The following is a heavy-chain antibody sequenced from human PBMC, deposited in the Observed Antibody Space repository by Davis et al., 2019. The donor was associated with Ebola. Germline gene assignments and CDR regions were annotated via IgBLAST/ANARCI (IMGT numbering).Heavy chain of an antibody. V-gene: IGHV1-8*02. Sequence: ASVKVSCKASGYTFTNYDINWVRQATGQGLEWMGWMNPNSGNTGYAQKFQGRVTMTRDTSTSTVYMELSSLRSEDTAVYYCARDRDAYSNYYYGMDVWGQGTTVTVSS. CDR2: MNPNSGNT. CDR1: GYTFTNYD. D-gene: IGHD4-11*01. CDR3: ARDRDAYSNYYYGMDV. J-gene: IGHJ6*02.